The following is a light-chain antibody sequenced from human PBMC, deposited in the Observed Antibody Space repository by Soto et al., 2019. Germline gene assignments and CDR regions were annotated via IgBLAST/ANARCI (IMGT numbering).Light chain of an antibody. J-gene: IGKJ3*01. CDR1: QSVGSY. Sequence: DIVLTQSPATLSLSPGERATLSCRASQSVGSYLACYQQRPGQAPRLLIYDASHRATGIPPRFSGSGSGTDFTLTISSLEPEDFAIYYCQQRSSLFTFGPGTKVEIK. CDR3: QQRSSLFT. CDR2: DAS. V-gene: IGKV3-11*01.